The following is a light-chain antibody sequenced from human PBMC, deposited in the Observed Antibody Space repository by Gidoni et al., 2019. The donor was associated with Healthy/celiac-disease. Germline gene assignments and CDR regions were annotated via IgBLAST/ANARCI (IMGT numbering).Light chain of an antibody. J-gene: IGKJ4*01. CDR2: AAS. CDR1: QSISSY. V-gene: IGKV1-39*01. CDR3: QQSYSTPRLT. Sequence: DIQMTQSPSSLSASVGDRVTITCRASQSISSYLNWYQQKPGKAPKLLIYAASSLQSGVPSRFSGSGSGTDCTLTISSRQPEDVATYYCQQSYSTPRLTFGGGTKVEIK.